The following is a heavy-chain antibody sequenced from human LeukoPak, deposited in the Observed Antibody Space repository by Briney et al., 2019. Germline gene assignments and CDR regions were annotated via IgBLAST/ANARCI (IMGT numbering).Heavy chain of an antibody. D-gene: IGHD1-7*01. J-gene: IGHJ4*02. CDR3: AREGAIEGTTGSYFDY. CDR2: ITPILGTA. V-gene: IGHV1-69*13. CDR1: GGTFSSYA. Sequence: SVKVSCKASGGTFSSYAISWVRQAPGQGLEWMGGITPILGTANYAQKFQGRVTITADESTSTAYMKLSSLRSEDTAVYYCAREGAIEGTTGSYFDYWGQGTLVTVSS.